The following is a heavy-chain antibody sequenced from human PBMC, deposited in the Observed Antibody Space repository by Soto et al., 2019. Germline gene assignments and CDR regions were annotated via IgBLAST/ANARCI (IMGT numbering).Heavy chain of an antibody. J-gene: IGHJ4*02. Sequence: QVQLQESGPGLVKPSETLSLTCTVSGGSVSSGSHYWSWIRQPPGKGLEWIGYIYYSGSTNYNPSLKXXVXIXXDTSKNKFSLKLSSVTAADTAVYYCARVATAMVDYWGQGTLVTVSS. CDR2: IYYSGST. V-gene: IGHV4-61*01. CDR1: GGSVSSGSHY. D-gene: IGHD5-18*01. CDR3: ARVATAMVDY.